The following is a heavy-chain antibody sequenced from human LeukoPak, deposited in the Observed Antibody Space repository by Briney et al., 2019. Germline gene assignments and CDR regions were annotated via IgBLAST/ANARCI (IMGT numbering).Heavy chain of an antibody. V-gene: IGHV3-23*01. J-gene: IGHJ4*02. CDR1: EFTFSSYA. CDR2: ISGSGGST. D-gene: IGHD6-13*01. Sequence: SGGSLRLSCAASEFTFSSYAMSWVRQAPGKGLEWVSAISGSGGSTYYADSVKGRFTISRDNSKNTLYLQMNSLRAEDTAVYYCATYSSSWYCFDYWGQGTLVTVSS. CDR3: ATYSSSWYCFDY.